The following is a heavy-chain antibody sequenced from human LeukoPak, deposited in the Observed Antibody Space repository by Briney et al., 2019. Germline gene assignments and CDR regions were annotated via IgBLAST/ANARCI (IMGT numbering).Heavy chain of an antibody. V-gene: IGHV4-34*01. CDR2: NNHSGST. CDR3: ARLSPYLGAGSSAFPDDY. J-gene: IGHJ4*02. CDR1: GGSFSGYY. D-gene: IGHD3-10*01. Sequence: SETLSLTCAVYGGSFSGYYWSWIRQPPGKGLEWIGENNHSGSTNYNPSLKSRVTISVDTSKNQFSLKLSSVTAADTAVYYCARLSPYLGAGSSAFPDDYWGQGTLVTVSS.